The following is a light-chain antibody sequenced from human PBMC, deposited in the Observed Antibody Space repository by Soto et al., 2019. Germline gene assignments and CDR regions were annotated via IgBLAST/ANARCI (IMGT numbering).Light chain of an antibody. CDR3: LQHNSFPLT. CDR2: RAS. J-gene: IGKJ4*01. V-gene: IGKV1-17*01. CDR1: QGIGTD. Sequence: DIQMTQSPSSLSASVGDRVTISCRASQGIGTDVGWYQQKPGKAPKHLIYRASSLQSGVPSRFSGSGSGTEFTLTITSLQPEDFATYYCLQHNSFPLTFGGGTKVEIK.